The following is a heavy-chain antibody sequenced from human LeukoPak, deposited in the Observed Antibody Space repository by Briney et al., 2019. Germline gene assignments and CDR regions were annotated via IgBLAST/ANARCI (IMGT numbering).Heavy chain of an antibody. CDR2: IYYSGST. Sequence: PSETLSLTCTVSGGSISSYYWSWFRQTPGKGPEWIGYIYYSGSTKYNPTLKSRVTISVDRSKNQFSVKLNSVTAADTAVYYCARYWGVQLWPHWYFDLWGRGSLVTVPS. CDR1: GGSISSYY. CDR3: ARYWGVQLWPHWYFDL. V-gene: IGHV4-59*01. D-gene: IGHD5-18*01. J-gene: IGHJ2*01.